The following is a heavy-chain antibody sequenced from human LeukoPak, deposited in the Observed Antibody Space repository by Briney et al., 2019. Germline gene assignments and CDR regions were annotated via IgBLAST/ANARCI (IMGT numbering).Heavy chain of an antibody. CDR3: ASEKSRDLYYGMDV. Sequence: ASVKVSCKASGYTFTGYYMHWVRQAPGQGLEWMGWINPNSGGTNYAQKFQGRVTMTRDTSISTAYMELSRLRSEDTAVYYCASEKSRDLYYGMDVWGQGTTVTVSS. J-gene: IGHJ6*02. CDR1: GYTFTGYY. D-gene: IGHD2-21*02. V-gene: IGHV1-2*02. CDR2: INPNSGGT.